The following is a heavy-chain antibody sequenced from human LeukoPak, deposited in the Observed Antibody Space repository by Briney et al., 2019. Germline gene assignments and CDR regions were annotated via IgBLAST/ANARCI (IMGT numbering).Heavy chain of an antibody. D-gene: IGHD2-21*02. J-gene: IGHJ5*02. V-gene: IGHV3-11*06. CDR3: ARDRRWGCGGDCYTNWFDP. Sequence: PGGSLRLSCAASGFTFSDYYMSWIRQAPGKGLEWVSYISSSSSYTNYADSVKGRFTISRDNAKNSLYLQMNSLRAEDTAVYYCARDRRWGCGGDCYTNWFDPWRQGTLVTVSS. CDR2: ISSSSSYT. CDR1: GFTFSDYY.